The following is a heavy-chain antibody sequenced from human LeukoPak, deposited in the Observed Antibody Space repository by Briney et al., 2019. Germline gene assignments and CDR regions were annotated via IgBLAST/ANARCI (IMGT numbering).Heavy chain of an antibody. CDR2: ISYDGSNK. J-gene: IGHJ3*02. CDR3: ARIPKDYGGNPAGDAFDI. V-gene: IGHV3-30-3*01. CDR1: GFTFSRYA. D-gene: IGHD4-23*01. Sequence: SGGSLRLSCAASGFTFSRYALHWVRQAPGKGLEWVAAISYDGSNKYYADSVKGRFTISRDNSKNTLYLQMNSLRAEDTAVYYCARIPKDYGGNPAGDAFDIWGQGTMVTVSS.